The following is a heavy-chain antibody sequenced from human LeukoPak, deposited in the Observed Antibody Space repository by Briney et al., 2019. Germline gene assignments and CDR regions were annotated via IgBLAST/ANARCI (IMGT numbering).Heavy chain of an antibody. CDR2: ISSSSSYI. CDR3: AREDYTLGYYYGMDV. V-gene: IGHV3-21*01. J-gene: IGHJ6*02. CDR1: GFTFSSYS. D-gene: IGHD3-16*01. Sequence: GGSLRLSCAASGFTFSSYSMNWVRQAPGKGLEWVSSISSSSSYIYYADSVKGRFTISRDNAKNSLYLQVNSLRAEDTAVYYCAREDYTLGYYYGMDVWGQGTTVTVSS.